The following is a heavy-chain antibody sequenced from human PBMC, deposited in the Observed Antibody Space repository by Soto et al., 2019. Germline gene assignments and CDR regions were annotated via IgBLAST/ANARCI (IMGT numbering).Heavy chain of an antibody. CDR1: GGSISSYY. D-gene: IGHD2-8*01. CDR3: ARDIRYCTNGVCYTANWFDP. CDR2: IYYSGST. V-gene: IGHV4-59*01. Sequence: SETLSLTCTVSGGSISSYYWSWIRQPPGKGLEWIGYIYYSGSTNYNPSLKSRVTISVDTSKNQFSLKLSSVTAADTAVYYCARDIRYCTNGVCYTANWFDPWRQGTLVTVSS. J-gene: IGHJ5*02.